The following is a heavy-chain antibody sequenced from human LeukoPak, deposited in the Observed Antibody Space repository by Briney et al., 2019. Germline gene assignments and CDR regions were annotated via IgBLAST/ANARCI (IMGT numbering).Heavy chain of an antibody. CDR1: GGSFSGYY. Sequence: NTSETLSLTCAVYGGSFSGYYWSWIRQPPGKGLEWIGEINHSGIINYNPSLKSRVTISVDTSKNQFSLKLNAVTAADTAVYYCARDEDYGNYWGQGTVVTVSS. CDR3: ARDEDYGNY. D-gene: IGHD4-17*01. CDR2: INHSGII. J-gene: IGHJ4*02. V-gene: IGHV4-34*01.